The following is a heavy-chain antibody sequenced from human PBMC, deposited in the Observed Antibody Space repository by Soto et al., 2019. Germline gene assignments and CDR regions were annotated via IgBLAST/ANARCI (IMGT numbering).Heavy chain of an antibody. CDR3: ARDIASPRFDY. Sequence: QVQLVESGGGVVQPGRSLRLSCAASGFTFRNHGMHWVRQAPGKGLEWVAVIWYDGSDEYYADSVKGRFTISRDNSKNTLSLQMNSLTAEDTAVYYCARDIASPRFDYWGQGTVVTVSS. CDR2: IWYDGSDE. D-gene: IGHD6-6*01. J-gene: IGHJ4*02. V-gene: IGHV3-33*01. CDR1: GFTFRNHG.